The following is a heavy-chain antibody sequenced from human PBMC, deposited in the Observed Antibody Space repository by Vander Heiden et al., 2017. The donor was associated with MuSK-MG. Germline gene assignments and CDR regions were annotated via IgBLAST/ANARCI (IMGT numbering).Heavy chain of an antibody. CDR2: ISSSSSYI. D-gene: IGHD6-19*01. Sequence: EVQLVESGGGLVKPGGSLRLSCAAPGFTFSSYSMNWVRQAPGKGLEWVSSISSSSSYIYYADSVKGRFTISRDNAKNSLYLQMNSLRAEDTAVYYCARDRQAGTLDYWGQGTLVTVSS. CDR3: ARDRQAGTLDY. V-gene: IGHV3-21*01. J-gene: IGHJ4*02. CDR1: GFTFSSYS.